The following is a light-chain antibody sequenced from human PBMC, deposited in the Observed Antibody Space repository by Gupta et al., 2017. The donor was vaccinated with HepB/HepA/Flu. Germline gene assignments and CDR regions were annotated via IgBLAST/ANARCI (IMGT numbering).Light chain of an antibody. CDR3: QQYYRTPYT. V-gene: IGKV4-1*01. J-gene: IGKJ2*01. CDR2: WAA. Sequence: IVMSPSLDSLAVSLDERANLNCKSSQSVLYSSNNKNYLAWYQQKPGQPPKLLIYWAATRESGVPDRCSGSGAGTDFTLTINSLQADDVAVYYCQQYYRTPYTFGPGTKLEIK. CDR1: QSVLYSSNNKNY.